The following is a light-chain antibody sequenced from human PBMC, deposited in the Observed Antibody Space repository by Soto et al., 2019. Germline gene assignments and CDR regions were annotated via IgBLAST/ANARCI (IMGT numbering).Light chain of an antibody. CDR2: DVS. J-gene: IGLJ3*02. V-gene: IGLV2-14*01. CDR3: SSYTSSSTVV. CDR1: SSDVGRYNY. Sequence: QSALTQPASVSGSPGQSITISCTGTSSDVGRYNYVSWYQQHPGKAPKLMIYDVSNRPSGVSNRFSGSKSDNTASLAISGLQAEYEADYYCSSYTSSSTVVFGGGTKLTVL.